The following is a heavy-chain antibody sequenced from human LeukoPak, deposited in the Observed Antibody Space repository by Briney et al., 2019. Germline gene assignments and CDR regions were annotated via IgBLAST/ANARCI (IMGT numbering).Heavy chain of an antibody. CDR3: AKDVSDYYDSSGQPPGDY. CDR1: GFTFSSYG. CDR2: IWYDGSNK. J-gene: IGHJ4*02. V-gene: IGHV3-33*06. D-gene: IGHD3-22*01. Sequence: GGSLRLSCAASGFTFSSYGMHWVRQAPGKGLEWVAVIWYDGSNKYYADSAKGRFTISRDNSKNTLYLQMNGLRAEDTAVYYCAKDVSDYYDSSGQPPGDYWGQGTLVTVSS.